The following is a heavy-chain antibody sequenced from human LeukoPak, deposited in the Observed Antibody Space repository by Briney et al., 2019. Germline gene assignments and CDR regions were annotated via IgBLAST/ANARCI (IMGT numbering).Heavy chain of an antibody. CDR3: AKAQLPRHELGNFYFDY. V-gene: IGHV3-23*01. CDR1: GFTLSSYA. Sequence: AGSLTLSCAASGFTLSSYAMSWVRHAPEKGLEWVSTISGIGGGTYYADSVKGRFTISRDDSKSTLYLQMNSLRGEDTAVYYCAKAQLPRHELGNFYFDYWGQGTLVTVSS. D-gene: IGHD2-2*01. CDR2: ISGIGGGT. J-gene: IGHJ4*02.